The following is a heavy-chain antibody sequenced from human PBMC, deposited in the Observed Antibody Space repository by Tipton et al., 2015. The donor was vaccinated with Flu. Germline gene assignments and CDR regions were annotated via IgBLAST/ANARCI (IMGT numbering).Heavy chain of an antibody. D-gene: IGHD4/OR15-4a*01. Sequence: QLVQSGAEVKKPGSSVKVSCKASGGIFTTYGFFWVRQAPGQGLEWMGGIIPIFGTANYAQKFQDRVTITADESTSTAYMELTSLRSEDTALYYCASPLINYGENPWDYWGQGTLVTV. CDR1: GGIFTTYG. J-gene: IGHJ4*02. CDR2: IIPIFGTA. V-gene: IGHV1-69*01. CDR3: ASPLINYGENPWDY.